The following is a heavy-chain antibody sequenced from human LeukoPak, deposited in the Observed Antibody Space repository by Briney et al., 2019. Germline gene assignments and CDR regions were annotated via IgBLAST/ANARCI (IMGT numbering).Heavy chain of an antibody. CDR3: SRGVSDSSGWYWFDP. Sequence: SETLSLTCTFACGSIINYYWSGIRQPPGKGLEWIGYVYYTGNTNYNPSLKSRVTVSVDTSKNQFSLRLSCETAARTAVYYCSRGVSDSSGWYWFDPWGQGTLVTVSS. CDR2: VYYTGNT. J-gene: IGHJ5*02. V-gene: IGHV4-59*01. CDR1: CGSIINYY. D-gene: IGHD6-19*01.